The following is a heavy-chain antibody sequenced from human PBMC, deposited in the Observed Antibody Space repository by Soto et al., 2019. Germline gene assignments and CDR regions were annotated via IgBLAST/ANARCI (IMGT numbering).Heavy chain of an antibody. Sequence: VQLVESGGGLVQPGGSLKLSCAASGFTFSGSAMHWVRQASGKGLEWVAVISYDGSNKYYADSVKGRFTISRDNSKNTLYLQMNSLRAEDTAVYYCAKGAGYSSGWLDYWGQGTLVTVSS. CDR1: GFTFSGSA. V-gene: IGHV3-30*04. J-gene: IGHJ4*02. D-gene: IGHD6-19*01. CDR3: AKGAGYSSGWLDY. CDR2: ISYDGSNK.